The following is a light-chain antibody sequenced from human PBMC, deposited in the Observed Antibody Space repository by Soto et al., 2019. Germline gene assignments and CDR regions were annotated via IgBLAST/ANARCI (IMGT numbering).Light chain of an antibody. Sequence: ETVLTQSPGTLSLSPGERATLSCRASQSVSNNYLAWYLQKPGQAPRLLIYGASTRAPGIPDRFSGSGSGTDFTLTITRLEPEDFAVYYCQQYGNSPSTFGQGTRLEI. V-gene: IGKV3-20*01. CDR1: QSVSNNY. CDR3: QQYGNSPST. J-gene: IGKJ5*01. CDR2: GAS.